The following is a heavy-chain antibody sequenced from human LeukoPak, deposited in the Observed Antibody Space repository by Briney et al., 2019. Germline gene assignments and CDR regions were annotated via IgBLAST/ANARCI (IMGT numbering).Heavy chain of an antibody. D-gene: IGHD3-10*01. V-gene: IGHV1-69*06. Sequence: ASVKVSCKASGGTFSSYAISWVRQAPGQGLEWMGGIIPIFGTANYAQKFQGRVTITADKSTSTAYMELSRLRSDDTAVYYCARERYYTSGSYYNRVDYWGQGTLVTVSS. CDR2: IIPIFGTA. J-gene: IGHJ4*02. CDR1: GGTFSSYA. CDR3: ARERYYTSGSYYNRVDY.